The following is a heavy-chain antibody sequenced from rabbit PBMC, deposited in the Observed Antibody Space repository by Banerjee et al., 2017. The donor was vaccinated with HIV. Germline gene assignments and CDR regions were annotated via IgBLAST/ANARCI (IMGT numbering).Heavy chain of an antibody. J-gene: IGHJ4*01. V-gene: IGHV1S45*01. D-gene: IGHD4-1*01. CDR2: IYAGSSGST. CDR1: GFDLSTDYY. CDR3: ARDLAGVIGWNFNL. Sequence: QEQLEESGGGLVKPEGSLTLTCKASGFDLSTDYYYMCWVRQAPGKGLELIACIYAGSSGSTYYASWAKGRFTISKTSSTTVTLQMPSLTAADTATYFCARDLAGVIGWNFNLWGQGALV.